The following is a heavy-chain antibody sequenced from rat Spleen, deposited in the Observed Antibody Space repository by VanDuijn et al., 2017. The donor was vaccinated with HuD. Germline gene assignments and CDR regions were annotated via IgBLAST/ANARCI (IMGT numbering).Heavy chain of an antibody. Sequence: EVQLVESDGGLVQPGRSLKLSCAASGFTFSDYYMAWVRQAPTKGLEWVATISYDASSTYYRDSVKVRFTISRDNAKSTLYLQMDSLRSEDTATYYCARTGSPRYFDFWGPGTMVTVSS. CDR1: GFTFSDYY. D-gene: IGHD5-1*01. CDR2: ISYDASST. V-gene: IGHV5-29*01. J-gene: IGHJ1*01. CDR3: ARTGSPRYFDF.